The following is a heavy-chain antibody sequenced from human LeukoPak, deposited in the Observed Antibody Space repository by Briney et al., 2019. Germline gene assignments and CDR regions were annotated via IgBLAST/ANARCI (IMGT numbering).Heavy chain of an antibody. Sequence: KVSCKTSAGTFSSYTISWVRQAPGQGLEWMGRIIPILGIANYAPKFQGSVTITADQSTSTAYMELSSLRSEDTAVYYCTRTRGSSGYYFPYYFDYWGQGTLVTVSS. V-gene: IGHV1-69*02. CDR1: AGTFSSYT. CDR2: IIPILGIA. J-gene: IGHJ4*02. D-gene: IGHD3-22*01. CDR3: TRTRGSSGYYFPYYFDY.